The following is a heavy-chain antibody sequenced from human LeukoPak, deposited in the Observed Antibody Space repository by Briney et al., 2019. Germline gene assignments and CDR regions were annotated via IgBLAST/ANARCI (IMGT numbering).Heavy chain of an antibody. CDR2: ISAYNCNT. CDR1: GYTFSTYG. Sequence: ASVTVSCKPSGYTFSTYGISWVRQAPGQVLEGMGWISAYNCNTNYAQNLQGRVNMNTDTSTKTAYMELRSLRSDDTAVYYCARDFGYYYDSSGYYKPRFDYWGQGTLVTVSS. V-gene: IGHV1-18*01. D-gene: IGHD3-22*01. J-gene: IGHJ4*02. CDR3: ARDFGYYYDSSGYYKPRFDY.